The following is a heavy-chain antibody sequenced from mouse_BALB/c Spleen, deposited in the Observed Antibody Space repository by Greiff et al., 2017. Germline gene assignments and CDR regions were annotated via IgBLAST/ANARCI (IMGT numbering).Heavy chain of an antibody. V-gene: IGHV5-6-4*01. CDR2: ISSGGSYT. CDR3: TRDGYGSSYPY. D-gene: IGHD1-1*01. J-gene: IGHJ2*01. Sequence: DVKLVESGGGLVKPGGSLKLSCAASGFTFSSYTMSWVRQTPEKRLEWVATISSGGSYTYYPDSVKGRFTISRDNAKNTLYLQMSSLKSEDTAMYYCTRDGYGSSYPYWGQGTTLTVSS. CDR1: GFTFSSYT.